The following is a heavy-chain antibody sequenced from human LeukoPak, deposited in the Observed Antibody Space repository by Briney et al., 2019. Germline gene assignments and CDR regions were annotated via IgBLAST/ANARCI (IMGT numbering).Heavy chain of an antibody. D-gene: IGHD6-19*01. J-gene: IGHJ4*02. CDR2: IRYDGSNK. Sequence: GGSLRLSCAASGFTFSSYGMHWVRQAPGKGLEWVAFIRYDGSNKYYADSVKGRFTISRDNSKNTLYLQMNSLRAEDTAVYYCATYGHSSGWYRGYWGQGTLVTVSS. CDR3: ATYGHSSGWYRGY. CDR1: GFTFSSYG. V-gene: IGHV3-30*02.